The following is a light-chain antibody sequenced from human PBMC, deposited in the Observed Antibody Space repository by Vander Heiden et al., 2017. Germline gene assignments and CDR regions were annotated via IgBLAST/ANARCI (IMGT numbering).Light chain of an antibody. J-gene: IGKJ1*01. V-gene: IGKV1-39*01. Sequence: DTQMTQSPSSLSASVGDRVTIACRASQSIINYLNWYQQKPGKAPKLLIYAASSLQSGVPSRFSGSGSGTDFTLSISSLQPEDFATYYCQQCYSSPRTFGQGTKVEIK. CDR2: AAS. CDR3: QQCYSSPRT. CDR1: QSIINY.